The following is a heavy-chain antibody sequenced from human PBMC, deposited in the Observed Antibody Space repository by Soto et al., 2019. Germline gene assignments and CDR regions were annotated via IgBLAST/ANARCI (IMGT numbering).Heavy chain of an antibody. V-gene: IGHV3-13*01. D-gene: IGHD3-3*01. Sequence: GGSLRLSCAASGFTFSSYDMHWVRQATGKGLEWVSAIGTAGDTYYPGSVKGRFTISRENAKNSLYLQMNSLRAGDTAVYYCARGTPSRYYDFWSGYSNNYYMDVWGKGTTVTVSS. J-gene: IGHJ6*03. CDR2: IGTAGDT. CDR3: ARGTPSRYYDFWSGYSNNYYMDV. CDR1: GFTFSSYD.